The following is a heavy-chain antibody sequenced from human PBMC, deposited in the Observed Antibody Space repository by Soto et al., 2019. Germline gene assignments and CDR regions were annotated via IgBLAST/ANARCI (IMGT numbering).Heavy chain of an antibody. D-gene: IGHD6-13*01. CDR1: GFTFSGSA. V-gene: IGHV3-73*01. J-gene: IGHJ6*02. CDR3: TRPQQHYYGMDV. CDR2: IRSKANSYAT. Sequence: GGSLRLSCAASGFTFSGSAMHWVRQASGKGLEWVGRIRSKANSYATAYAASVKGRFTISRDDSKNTAYLQMNSLKTEDTAVYYCTRPQQHYYGMDVWGQGTTVTVSS.